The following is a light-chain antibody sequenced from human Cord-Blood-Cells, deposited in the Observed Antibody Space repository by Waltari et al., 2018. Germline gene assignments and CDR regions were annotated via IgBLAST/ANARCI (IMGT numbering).Light chain of an antibody. V-gene: IGKV3-11*01. CDR2: DAS. J-gene: IGKJ4*01. Sequence: EIVLTQSPAPLSLSPGERDTLPCRASQSVSSYLAWYQQKPGQAPRLLIYDASNRATGIPARFSGSGSGTDFTLTISSLEPEDFAVYYCQQRSNWPPLTFGGGTKVEIK. CDR1: QSVSSY. CDR3: QQRSNWPPLT.